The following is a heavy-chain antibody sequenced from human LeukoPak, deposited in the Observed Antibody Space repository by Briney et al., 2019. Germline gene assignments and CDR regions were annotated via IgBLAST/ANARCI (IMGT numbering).Heavy chain of an antibody. CDR2: INPNSGGT. V-gene: IGHV1-2*02. CDR1: GYTFTGYY. J-gene: IGHJ5*02. CDR3: ARDREGGSGWFDP. D-gene: IGHD3-16*01. Sequence: ASVKVSCKASGYTFTGYYMHWVRQAPGQGLEWMGWINPNSGGTNYEQKFQGRVTMTRDTSISTAYMELSRLRSDDTAVYYCARDREGGSGWFDPWGQGTLVTVSS.